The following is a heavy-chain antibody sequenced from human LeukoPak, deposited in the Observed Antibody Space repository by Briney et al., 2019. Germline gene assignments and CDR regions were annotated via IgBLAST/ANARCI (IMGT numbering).Heavy chain of an antibody. V-gene: IGHV3-48*01. CDR3: ARATQPGFDP. Sequence: GGSLRLSCGASGLTFSSYSMNWVRQAPGKGLEWVSYISSDSGARYYADSVKGRFTISRDKAKNSLYLQMNSLRAEDTAVYYCARATQPGFDPWGQGTLVTVSS. J-gene: IGHJ5*02. D-gene: IGHD2-15*01. CDR2: ISSDSGAR. CDR1: GLTFSSYS.